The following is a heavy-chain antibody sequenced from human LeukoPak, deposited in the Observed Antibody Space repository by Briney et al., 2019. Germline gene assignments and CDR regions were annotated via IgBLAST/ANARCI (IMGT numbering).Heavy chain of an antibody. Sequence: PSETLSLTCTVSGGSISSGSYYWSWIRQPAGKGLEWIGRIYTSGSTNYNPSLKSRVTISVDTSKNQFSLKLSSVTAADTAVYYCAREVTSVPAAMPFSYYYYYYMDVWGKGTTVTVSS. D-gene: IGHD2-2*01. V-gene: IGHV4-61*02. CDR1: GGSISSGSYY. CDR2: IYTSGST. J-gene: IGHJ6*03. CDR3: AREVTSVPAAMPFSYYYYYYMDV.